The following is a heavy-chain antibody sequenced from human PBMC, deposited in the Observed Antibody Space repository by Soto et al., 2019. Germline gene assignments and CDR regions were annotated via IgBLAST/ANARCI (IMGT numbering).Heavy chain of an antibody. CDR3: AKDLRLWSKDYYYYGMDV. D-gene: IGHD5-18*01. CDR2: ISYDGSKE. J-gene: IGHJ6*02. V-gene: IGHV3-30*18. Sequence: QVQLVESGGGVVQPGRSLRLSCAASGFTFSSYGMHWVRQAPGKRLEWVAVISYDGSKEFYADSVKGRFTISRDNSKNTLDLQMNSLRAEDTAVYYCAKDLRLWSKDYYYYGMDVWGQGTTVTVSS. CDR1: GFTFSSYG.